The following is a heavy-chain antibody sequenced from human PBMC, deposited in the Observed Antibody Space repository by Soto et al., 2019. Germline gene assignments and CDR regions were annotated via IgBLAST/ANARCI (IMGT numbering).Heavy chain of an antibody. CDR3: AKDLEGIVLVPAALFDS. Sequence: EVQLLESGGGLVQPGGSLRLSCAASGFTFSSYAMSWVRQAPGKGLEWVSAISGSGGSTYYADSVKGRFTISRDNSKSTLYLQMNSLRAEDTAVYYCAKDLEGIVLVPAALFDSWGQGTLVTVSS. CDR2: ISGSGGST. CDR1: GFTFSSYA. V-gene: IGHV3-23*01. J-gene: IGHJ4*02. D-gene: IGHD2-2*01.